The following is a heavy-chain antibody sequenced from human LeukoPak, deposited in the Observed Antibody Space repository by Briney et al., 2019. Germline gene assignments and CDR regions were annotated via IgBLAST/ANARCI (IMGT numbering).Heavy chain of an antibody. J-gene: IGHJ4*02. CDR3: ARGSEY. CDR2: INGDGTST. D-gene: IGHD1-14*01. V-gene: IGHV3-74*01. Sequence: PGGSLRLSCAASGFTFSRYWMNCVRHAPGKGLVWVSRINGDGTSTSYADSVKGRFTISRDNAKNTLYLQMNSLRAEDTALYYCARGSEYWGQGTLVTVSS. CDR1: GFTFSRYW.